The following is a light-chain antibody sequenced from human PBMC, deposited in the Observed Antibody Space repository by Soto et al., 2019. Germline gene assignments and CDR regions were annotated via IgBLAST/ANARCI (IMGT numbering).Light chain of an antibody. J-gene: IGLJ1*01. CDR1: SSNIGSNY. V-gene: IGLV1-47*01. CDR2: RNN. CDR3: AAWDDSLSGPV. Sequence: QSALTQPPSASGTPGQRVTISCSGSSSNIGSNYVYWYQQLPGTAPKLLIYRNNQRPSGVPVRFSGSKSGTSASLAISGLRSEDEADYYCAAWDDSLSGPVFGTGTKVTVL.